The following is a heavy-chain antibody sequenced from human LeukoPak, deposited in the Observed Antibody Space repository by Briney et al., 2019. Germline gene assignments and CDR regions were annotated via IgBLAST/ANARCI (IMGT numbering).Heavy chain of an antibody. CDR1: GFTFSSSA. CDR2: IVVGSGNT. D-gene: IGHD2-2*01. Sequence: GTSVKVSCKASGFTFSSSAIQLVRQVRGQRLEWIGWIVVGSGNTNYAQKFQDRVTITKDMSTMTAYMELSSLRSEDTDLYYCAAVFFSSTVPYFDHWPQGTLLTVSS. V-gene: IGHV1-58*02. J-gene: IGHJ4*02. CDR3: AAVFFSSTVPYFDH.